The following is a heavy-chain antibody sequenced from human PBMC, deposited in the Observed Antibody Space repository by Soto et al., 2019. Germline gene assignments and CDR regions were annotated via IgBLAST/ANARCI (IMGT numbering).Heavy chain of an antibody. CDR1: GASISGFY. D-gene: IGHD3-22*01. V-gene: IGHV4-4*07. CDR3: ARGYYESSDYFVGSPIFDY. Sequence: PSETLSLTCTVSGASISGFYWSWIRKSAGKGLEWIGRIYATGTTDYNPSLKSRVMMSVDTSKKQFSLKLRSGTAADTAVYYCARGYYESSDYFVGSPIFDYWGQGSLVTVSS. CDR2: IYATGTT. J-gene: IGHJ4*02.